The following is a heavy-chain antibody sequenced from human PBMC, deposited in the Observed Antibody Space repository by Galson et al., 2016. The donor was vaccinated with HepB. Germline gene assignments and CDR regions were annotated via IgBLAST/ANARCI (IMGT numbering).Heavy chain of an antibody. Sequence: SLRLSCAASGFTFSNYGMHWVRQAPGRGLEWVAVISIDGSDKFYADFVKGRFTISRDNSKNTLYLQMNSMRAEDTAVYFCAKAHQLELIPGSMYFDLWGRGTLVTVSS. CDR1: GFTFSNYG. CDR3: AKAHQLELIPGSMYFDL. D-gene: IGHD3-16*01. CDR2: ISIDGSDK. J-gene: IGHJ2*01. V-gene: IGHV3-30*18.